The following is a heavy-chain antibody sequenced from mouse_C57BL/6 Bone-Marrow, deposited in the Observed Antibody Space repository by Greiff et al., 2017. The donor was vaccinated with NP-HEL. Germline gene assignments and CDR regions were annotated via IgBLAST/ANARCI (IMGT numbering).Heavy chain of an antibody. Sequence: EVMLVESGPELVKPGASVKISCKASGYSFTGYYMNWVKQSPEKSLEWIGEINPSTGGTTYNQKFKAKATLTVDKSSSTAYMQLKSLTSEDSAVYYCARGGLGDCWFAYWGQGTLVTVSA. CDR3: ARGGLGDCWFAY. J-gene: IGHJ3*01. D-gene: IGHD3-3*01. CDR1: GYSFTGYY. V-gene: IGHV1-42*01. CDR2: INPSTGGT.